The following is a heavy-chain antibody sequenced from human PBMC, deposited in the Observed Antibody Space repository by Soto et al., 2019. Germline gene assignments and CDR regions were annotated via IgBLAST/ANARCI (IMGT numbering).Heavy chain of an antibody. D-gene: IGHD3-22*01. CDR2: ISYAGSTR. J-gene: IGHJ4*02. Sequence: QVQLVESGGGVVQPGRSLRLSCAASGFTFSTYGMHWVRQAPGKGLEWVAVISYAGSTRYYADSVKGRFIISRDNSKNTLYLQMNGLRAEDTPVYYCARGDYYGTSGYYLNHDYWGQGTLVTVSS. CDR1: GFTFSTYG. CDR3: ARGDYYGTSGYYLNHDY. V-gene: IGHV3-30*03.